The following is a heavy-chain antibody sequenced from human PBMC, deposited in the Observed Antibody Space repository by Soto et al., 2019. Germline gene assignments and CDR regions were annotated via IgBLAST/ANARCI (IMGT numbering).Heavy chain of an antibody. J-gene: IGHJ6*02. D-gene: IGHD3-10*01. V-gene: IGHV3-23*01. CDR2: ISGSGSTT. CDR1: GLTFSSAA. CDR3: AKAYASGTYKDIYYYSYGMQV. Sequence: VGSLRLSCVASGLTFSSAAMSWVRQAPGKWLEWVSAISGSGSTTFYADPGKGRFTISRDNSKKTLYLQMNSLRVEDTAVYYCAKAYASGTYKDIYYYSYGMQVWGQGTTVTVSS.